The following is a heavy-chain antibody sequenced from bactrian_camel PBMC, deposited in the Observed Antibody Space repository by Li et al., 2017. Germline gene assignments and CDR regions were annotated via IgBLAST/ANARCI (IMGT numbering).Heavy chain of an antibody. J-gene: IGHJ4*01. CDR2: IEIDGSR. V-gene: IGHV3S9*01. D-gene: IGHD1*01. CDR1: GFSFEGSA. Sequence: HVQLVESGGGSVEPGGTLRLSCSSSGFSFEGSAMGWYRQVPGNECEWVSSIEIDGSRSYADSVKGRFTISGDNTKTTVYLQMNDLKPEDTGVYFCGGAAETSYGDDSCPEYRYTGQGTQVTVS.